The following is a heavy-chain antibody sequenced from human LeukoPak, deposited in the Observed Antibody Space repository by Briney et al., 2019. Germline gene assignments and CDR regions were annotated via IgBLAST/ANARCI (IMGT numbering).Heavy chain of an antibody. CDR1: GYTFTRYY. Sequence: ASLKVSCKTSGYTFTRYYMQWVRQAPGHGIEWMGIINPISVATDYAQKFQGRVTMTRDTSTSTVYMELSSLRSEDTAMYYCARLPYRDGVAQDYWGQGTLVTVSP. CDR2: INPISVAT. V-gene: IGHV1-46*01. J-gene: IGHJ4*02. CDR3: ARLPYRDGVAQDY. D-gene: IGHD5-12*01.